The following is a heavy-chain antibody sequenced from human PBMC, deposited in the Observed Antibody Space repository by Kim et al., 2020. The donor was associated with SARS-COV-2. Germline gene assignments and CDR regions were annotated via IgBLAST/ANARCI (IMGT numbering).Heavy chain of an antibody. CDR2: ITPSGGST. J-gene: IGHJ5*02. D-gene: IGHD6-13*01. Sequence: GGSLRLSCAASGFTFSSHAMSWVRQAPGKGPEWVSGITPSGGSTFYADSVMGRFTISRDNAKNTLFLQMDSLRAEDTAVYFCTRKGILLNWFDPWGQGTLVPVSS. CDR1: GFTFSSHA. CDR3: TRKGILLNWFDP. V-gene: IGHV3-23*01.